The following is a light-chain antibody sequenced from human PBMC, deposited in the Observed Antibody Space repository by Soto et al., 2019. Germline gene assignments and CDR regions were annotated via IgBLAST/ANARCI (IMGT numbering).Light chain of an antibody. J-gene: IGKJ5*01. Sequence: EIVLTQSPGTLSLSPGERATLSCRASQSVSNNYLAWYQQKPGQAPRLLIYGASNRATGIPDRFSGSGSGTEFTLTISSLQSEDFALYYCQQYNDWPPTFGQGTRLEIK. V-gene: IGKV3D-15*01. CDR2: GAS. CDR3: QQYNDWPPT. CDR1: QSVSNN.